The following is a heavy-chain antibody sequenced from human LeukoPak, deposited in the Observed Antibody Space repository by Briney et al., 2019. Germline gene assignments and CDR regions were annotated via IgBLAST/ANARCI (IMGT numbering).Heavy chain of an antibody. J-gene: IGHJ4*02. CDR2: INPNSGGT. V-gene: IGHV1-2*02. CDR3: ARGGYGYGYDQFWPFDY. CDR1: GYTFTRYY. D-gene: IGHD5-18*01. Sequence: ASVKVSCKASGYTFTRYYMHWVRQAPGQGVEGMGWINPNSGGTNYAQKFQGRVTMPRDTSLTTAYMELSRLRSDDTAVYYCARGGYGYGYDQFWPFDYWGQGTLVTVSS.